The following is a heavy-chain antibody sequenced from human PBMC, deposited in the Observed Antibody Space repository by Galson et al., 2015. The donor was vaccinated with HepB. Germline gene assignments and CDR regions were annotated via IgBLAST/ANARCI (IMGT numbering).Heavy chain of an antibody. D-gene: IGHD6-6*01. J-gene: IGHJ5*02. V-gene: IGHV1-18*01. CDR1: GYTFTSYG. CDR3: ARERHSSSSGGCWFDP. Sequence: SVKVSCKASGYTFTSYGISWVRQAPGQGLEWMGWISAYNGNTNYAQKLQGRVTMTTDTSTSTAYMELRSLRSDDTAVYYCARERHSSSSGGCWFDPWGQGTLVTVSS. CDR2: ISAYNGNT.